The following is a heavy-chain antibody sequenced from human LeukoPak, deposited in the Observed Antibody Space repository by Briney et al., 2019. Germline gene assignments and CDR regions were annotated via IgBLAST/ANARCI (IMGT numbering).Heavy chain of an antibody. J-gene: IGHJ6*02. CDR1: GGTFSSYA. CDR3: ARDFYSNYVLVKYYYYGMDV. V-gene: IGHV1-69*04. D-gene: IGHD4-11*01. Sequence: EASVSVSCTASGGTFSSYAISWVRQAPGQGLEWMGRIIPILGIANYAQKFQGRVTITADKSTSTAYMELSSLRSEDTAVYYCARDFYSNYVLVKYYYYGMDVWGQGTTVTVSS. CDR2: IIPILGIA.